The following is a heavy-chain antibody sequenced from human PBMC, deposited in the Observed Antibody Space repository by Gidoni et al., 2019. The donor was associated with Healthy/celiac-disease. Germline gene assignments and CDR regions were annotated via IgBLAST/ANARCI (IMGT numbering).Heavy chain of an antibody. CDR2: ISGSGGST. Sequence: EVQLLESGGGLVQPGGSLSLSCAASGFTFSSYAMSWVRQAPGKGLEWVSAISGSGGSTYYADSVKGRFTISRDNSKNTLYLQMNSMRAEDTAVYYCAKGSMIVVVITNFDYWGQGTLVTVSS. V-gene: IGHV3-23*01. CDR3: AKGSMIVVVITNFDY. CDR1: GFTFSSYA. D-gene: IGHD3-22*01. J-gene: IGHJ4*02.